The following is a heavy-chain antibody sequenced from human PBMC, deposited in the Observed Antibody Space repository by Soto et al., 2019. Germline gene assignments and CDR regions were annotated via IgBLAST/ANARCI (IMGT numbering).Heavy chain of an antibody. CDR3: ARGEVVPAANNYGMDV. CDR1: GGTFSSYA. V-gene: IGHV1-69*13. Sequence: SVKVSCKASGGTFSSYAISWVRQAPGQGLEWMGGIIPIFGTANYAQKFQGRVTITADESTSTAYMELSSLRSEDTAVYYCARGEVVPAANNYGMDVWGQGTTVTVS. J-gene: IGHJ6*02. D-gene: IGHD2-2*01. CDR2: IIPIFGTA.